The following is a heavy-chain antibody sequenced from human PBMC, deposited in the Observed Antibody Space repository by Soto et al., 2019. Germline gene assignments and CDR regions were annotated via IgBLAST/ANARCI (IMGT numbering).Heavy chain of an antibody. D-gene: IGHD2-2*01. J-gene: IGHJ5*02. CDR1: VFSFTSYA. V-gene: IGHV3-30*04. Sequence: GGSLRLSCAASVFSFTSYAMHWVRQAPGKGLEWVAAISYHGRDEYYADSVKGRFSISRDNSKNTLNLQMNSLRAEDTAVYYCARGRFSTTLYAGFDPWGQGTLVTVSS. CDR3: ARGRFSTTLYAGFDP. CDR2: ISYHGRDE.